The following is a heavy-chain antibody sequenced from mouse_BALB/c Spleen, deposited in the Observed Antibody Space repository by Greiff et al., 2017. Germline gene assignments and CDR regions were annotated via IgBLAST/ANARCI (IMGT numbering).Heavy chain of an antibody. D-gene: IGHD1-1*01. CDR2: ISNGGGST. CDR1: GFTFSSYT. J-gene: IGHJ1*01. CDR3: ARQIDGSFPYWYFDV. Sequence: EVKLVESGGGLVQPGGSLKLSCAASGFTFSSYTMSWVRQTPEKRLEWVAYISNGGGSTYYPDTVKGRFTISRDNAKNTLYLQMSSLKSEDTAMYYCARQIDGSFPYWYFDVWGAGTTVTVSS. V-gene: IGHV5-12-2*01.